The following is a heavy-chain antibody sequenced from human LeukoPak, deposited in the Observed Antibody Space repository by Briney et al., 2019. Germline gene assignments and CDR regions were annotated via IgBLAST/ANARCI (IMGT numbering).Heavy chain of an antibody. V-gene: IGHV3-23*01. CDR2: FTGTGDTT. CDR1: RFTFSSYV. D-gene: IGHD6-19*01. CDR3: AKEGYASGWLDS. Sequence: GGSLRLSCAASRFTFSSYVMTWVRQAPGKGLEWVSAFTGTGDTTYYTPSVRGRFTISRDNSKSTLYLQMNSLRADDTAVYYCAKEGYASGWLDSWGQGTLVTVSS. J-gene: IGHJ4*02.